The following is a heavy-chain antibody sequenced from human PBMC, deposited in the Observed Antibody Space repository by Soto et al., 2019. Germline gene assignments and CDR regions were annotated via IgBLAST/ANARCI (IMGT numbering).Heavy chain of an antibody. J-gene: IGHJ6*02. V-gene: IGHV1-46*01. CDR1: GYTFTSYY. D-gene: IGHD2-2*01. Sequence: QVQLVQSGAEVKKPGASVKVSCKASGYTFTSYYMHWVRQAPGQGLEWMGMINPSGGGTTCAQKFQGRVTMTRDTSTSTVYMELSSLRSEDTAVYCARDYCISTSCEGGVWGQGTKVTVSS. CDR3: ARDYCISTSCEGGV. CDR2: INPSGGGT.